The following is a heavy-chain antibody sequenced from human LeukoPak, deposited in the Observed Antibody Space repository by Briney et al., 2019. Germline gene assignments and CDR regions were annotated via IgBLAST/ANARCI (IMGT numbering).Heavy chain of an antibody. V-gene: IGHV4-30-2*01. Sequence: SQTLSLTCSVSGGSISSGGYYWSWIRQPPGKGLEWIGYIYHSGSTYYNPSLKSRVTISVDRSKNQFSLKLSSVTAADTAVYYCASLSGIYITGTPVDYWGQGTLVTVSS. CDR2: IYHSGST. D-gene: IGHD1-20*01. CDR1: GGSISSGGYY. CDR3: ASLSGIYITGTPVDY. J-gene: IGHJ4*02.